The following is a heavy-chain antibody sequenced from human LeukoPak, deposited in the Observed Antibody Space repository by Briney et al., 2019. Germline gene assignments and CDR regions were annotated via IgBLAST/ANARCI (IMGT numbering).Heavy chain of an antibody. V-gene: IGHV3-33*01. J-gene: IGHJ6*02. Sequence: GRSLRLSCAASGFIFSSYGIHWVRQAPGKGLEWVAVIWYDGSNKYYADSVKGRFTISRDNSKDTVYLQMNSLRSDDTAVYYCARDSSSWYWDYYYGMDVWGQGTTVTVSS. CDR2: IWYDGSNK. CDR3: ARDSSSWYWDYYYGMDV. CDR1: GFIFSSYG. D-gene: IGHD6-13*01.